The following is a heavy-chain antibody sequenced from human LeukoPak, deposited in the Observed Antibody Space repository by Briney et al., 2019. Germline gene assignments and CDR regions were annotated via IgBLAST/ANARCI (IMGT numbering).Heavy chain of an antibody. CDR3: AKARTMIVVVADY. CDR1: GFAFSSYA. V-gene: IGHV3-23*01. D-gene: IGHD3-22*01. CDR2: ISGSGGST. J-gene: IGHJ4*02. Sequence: GGSLRLSCAPSGFAFSSYAMSWVRQAPGKGLEWVSAISGSGGSTYYADSVKGRFTISRDNSKNTLYLQMNSLRAEDTAVYYCAKARTMIVVVADYWGQGTLVTVSS.